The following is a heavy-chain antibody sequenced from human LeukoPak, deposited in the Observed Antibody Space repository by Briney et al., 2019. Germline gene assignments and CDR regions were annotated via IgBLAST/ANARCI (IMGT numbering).Heavy chain of an antibody. Sequence: SETLSLTCAVYGGSFSGYYWSWIRQPPGKGLEGIGEINHSGSTNYNPSLTSRVTISVDTSKNQFSLKLSSVTAADTAVYYCARGGYCSSTSCSFDYWGQGTLVTVSS. J-gene: IGHJ4*02. CDR2: INHSGST. V-gene: IGHV4-34*01. D-gene: IGHD2-2*01. CDR3: ARGGYCSSTSCSFDY. CDR1: GGSFSGYY.